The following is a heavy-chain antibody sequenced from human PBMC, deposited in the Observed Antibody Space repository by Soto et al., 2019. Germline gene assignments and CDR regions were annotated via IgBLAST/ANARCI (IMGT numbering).Heavy chain of an antibody. D-gene: IGHD3-10*01. CDR3: ARDGHRGPSDAFDV. CDR2: ISTTGTSP. V-gene: IGHV3-48*03. Sequence: EVQLVESGGGLVQPGGSLRLSCTASGFSSSHYEMNWIRQAPGKGLGWVSHISTTGTSPYYADSVRGRFTVSRDTANNSIYLQMNSLRAEDTALYYCARDGHRGPSDAFDVWGQGTMVTVSS. CDR1: GFSSSHYE. J-gene: IGHJ3*01.